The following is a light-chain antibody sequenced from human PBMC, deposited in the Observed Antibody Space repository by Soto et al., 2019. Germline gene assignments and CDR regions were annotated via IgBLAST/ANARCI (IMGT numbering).Light chain of an antibody. V-gene: IGKV2-28*01. CDR3: MQALQIPLT. CDR1: QSLLHSNGFKY. J-gene: IGKJ4*01. Sequence: DIVMTQSPLSLPVTPGEPASISCRSSQSLLHSNGFKYLDWYLQKPGQSPQLLIYLGSNRASGVPGRFSVSGSGTDFTLKISRVEAEDVGVYYCMQALQIPLTVGGGNKVEIK. CDR2: LGS.